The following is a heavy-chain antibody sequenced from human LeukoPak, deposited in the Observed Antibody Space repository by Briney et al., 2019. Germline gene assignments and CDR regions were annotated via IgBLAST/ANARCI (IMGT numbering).Heavy chain of an antibody. CDR1: GFTFNSFG. CDR3: ARLKGESSLFDY. V-gene: IGHV3-7*02. D-gene: IGHD1-26*01. CDR2: IRQGGSEK. J-gene: IGHJ4*02. Sequence: PGGSLRLSCAASGFTFNSFGIHWVRQAPGKGLEWVANIRQGGSEKYYLDSVKGRFTISRDDTKNSLYLQMDSLRAEDTAVYYCARLKGESSLFDYWGQGILVTVSS.